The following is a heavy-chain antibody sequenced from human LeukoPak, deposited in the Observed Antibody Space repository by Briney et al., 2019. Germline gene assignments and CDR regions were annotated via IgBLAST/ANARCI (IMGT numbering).Heavy chain of an antibody. CDR1: GGSISSGSYY. D-gene: IGHD6-6*01. CDR3: ARRRAARHHSYFDY. CDR2: IYTSGST. J-gene: IGHJ4*02. V-gene: IGHV4-61*02. Sequence: PSQTLSLTCTVSGGSISSGSYYWSWIRQPAGKGLEWIGRIYTSGSTNYNPSLKSRVTISVDTSKNQFSLKLSSVTAADTAVYYCARRRAARHHSYFDYWGQGTLVTVSS.